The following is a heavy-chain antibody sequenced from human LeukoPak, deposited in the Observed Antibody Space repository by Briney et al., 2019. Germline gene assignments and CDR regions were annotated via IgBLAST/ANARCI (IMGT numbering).Heavy chain of an antibody. CDR2: IYPSGST. CDR3: ARDPSLFSGYFDS. V-gene: IGHV4-4*07. CDR1: GGSIISYY. D-gene: IGHD2-15*01. Sequence: SETLSLTCTVSGGSIISYYWSWIRQPAGKGLEWIGRIYPSGSTSYDPSLKSRVSMSVDTSKNQFYLKLTSVTAADTAVYYCARDPSLFSGYFDSWGQGTLVTVSS. J-gene: IGHJ4*02.